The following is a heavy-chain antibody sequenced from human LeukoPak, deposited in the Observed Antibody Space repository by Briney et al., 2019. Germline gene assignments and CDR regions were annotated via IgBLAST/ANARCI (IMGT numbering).Heavy chain of an antibody. D-gene: IGHD6-13*01. CDR1: GFTFSNYA. CDR3: AKDVEGYSSSWFHFDY. J-gene: IGHJ4*02. V-gene: IGHV3-23*01. Sequence: GGSVRLSCSASGFTFSNYAMSWVRQAPGKGLDWVSAFSGSGGNTYYADSVKGRFTISTDNSKNTLYLQMNSLRAEDTAVYYCAKDVEGYSSSWFHFDYWGQRTLVTVSS. CDR2: FSGSGGNT.